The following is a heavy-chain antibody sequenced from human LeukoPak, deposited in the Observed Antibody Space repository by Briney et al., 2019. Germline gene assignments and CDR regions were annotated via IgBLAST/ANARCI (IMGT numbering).Heavy chain of an antibody. CDR3: ARSGDYYYYMDV. D-gene: IGHD2-15*01. Sequence: GGSLRLSCVASGFTFSSYDMHWVRQATGKGLEWVSAIGTAGDTYYPGSVKGRFTISRENAKNSLYLQMNSLRAGDTVVYYCARSGDYYYYMDVWGKGTTVTVSS. V-gene: IGHV3-13*01. CDR1: GFTFSSYD. CDR2: IGTAGDT. J-gene: IGHJ6*03.